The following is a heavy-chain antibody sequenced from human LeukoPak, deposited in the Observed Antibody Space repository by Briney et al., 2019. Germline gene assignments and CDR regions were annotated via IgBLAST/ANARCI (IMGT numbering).Heavy chain of an antibody. Sequence: SETLSLTCTVSGGSISSGGYYWSCIPQHPGKGLEWIGYIYYSGSTYYNPSLRSRATISVDTSKNQFSLKLSSVTAADTAVYYCARLENQALDYWGQGTLVTVSS. CDR2: IYYSGST. D-gene: IGHD1-14*01. V-gene: IGHV4-31*03. CDR3: ARLENQALDY. CDR1: GGSISSGGYY. J-gene: IGHJ4*02.